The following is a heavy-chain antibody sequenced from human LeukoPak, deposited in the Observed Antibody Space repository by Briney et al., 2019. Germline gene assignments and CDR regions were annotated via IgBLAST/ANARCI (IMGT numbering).Heavy chain of an antibody. D-gene: IGHD6-13*01. CDR2: IWYGGSNK. CDR1: GFTFSSYN. Sequence: GGSLRLSCAASGFTFSSYNMHWVRQAPGKGLEWVAVIWYGGSNKYYADSVKGRFTISRDNSKNTLYLQMNSLRAEDTAVYYCAKDPIPYSSSWAPFDYWGQGTLVTVSS. J-gene: IGHJ4*02. CDR3: AKDPIPYSSSWAPFDY. V-gene: IGHV3-30*02.